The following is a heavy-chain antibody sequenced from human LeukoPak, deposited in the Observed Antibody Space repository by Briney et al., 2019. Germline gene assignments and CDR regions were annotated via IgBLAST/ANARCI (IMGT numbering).Heavy chain of an antibody. V-gene: IGHV1-18*01. Sequence: ASVKVSCKASGCTFTSYGISWVRQAPGQGLEWMGWISAYNGNTNYAQKLQSRVTMTTDTSTSTAYMELRSLRSDDTAVYYCAGDNSIVVVPPDYWGQGTLVTVSS. J-gene: IGHJ4*02. D-gene: IGHD2-2*01. CDR2: ISAYNGNT. CDR1: GCTFTSYG. CDR3: AGDNSIVVVPPDY.